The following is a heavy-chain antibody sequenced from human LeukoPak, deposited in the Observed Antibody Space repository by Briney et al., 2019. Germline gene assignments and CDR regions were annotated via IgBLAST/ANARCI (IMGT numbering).Heavy chain of an antibody. D-gene: IGHD3-10*01. Sequence: GGSLRLSCAASGFTFEDYALHWVRHFPGKGLEWVSLITWDGGKTFYADSVKGRFTVSRDNSKSSLYLQMNSLRAEDTALYYCARGCFGELLFDHWGQGTLVTVPS. CDR2: ITWDGGKT. CDR3: ARGCFGELLFDH. J-gene: IGHJ4*02. CDR1: GFTFEDYA. V-gene: IGHV3-43D*04.